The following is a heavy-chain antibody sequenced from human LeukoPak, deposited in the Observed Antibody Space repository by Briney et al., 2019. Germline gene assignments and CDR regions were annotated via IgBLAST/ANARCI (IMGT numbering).Heavy chain of an antibody. CDR2: IKQDGSEK. J-gene: IGHJ4*02. CDR3: ARLLAIAVADLYYFDY. D-gene: IGHD6-19*01. CDR1: GFTFSSYW. Sequence: RGGSLRLSCAASGFTFSSYWMSWVRQAPGKGLEWVANIKQDGSEKYYVDSVKGRFTISRDNAKNSLYLQMNSLRAEDTAVYYCARLLAIAVADLYYFDYWGQGTLVTVSS. V-gene: IGHV3-7*03.